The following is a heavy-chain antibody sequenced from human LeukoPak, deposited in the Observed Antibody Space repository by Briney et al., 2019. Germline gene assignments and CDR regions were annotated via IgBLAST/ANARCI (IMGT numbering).Heavy chain of an antibody. V-gene: IGHV1-24*01. CDR1: GYTLTELS. D-gene: IGHD6-13*01. J-gene: IGHJ4*02. Sequence: ASVKVSCKVSGYTLTELSMHWVRQAPGKGLEWMGGFDPEDGETIYAQKFLGRVTMTEDTSTDTAYMELSSLRSEDTAVYYCATAPSSWYVANFDYWGQGTLVTVSS. CDR3: ATAPSSWYVANFDY. CDR2: FDPEDGET.